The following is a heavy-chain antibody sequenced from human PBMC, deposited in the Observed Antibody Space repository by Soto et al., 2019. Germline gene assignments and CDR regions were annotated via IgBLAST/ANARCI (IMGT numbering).Heavy chain of an antibody. CDR2: ISGSGGGT. D-gene: IGHD1-7*01. V-gene: IGHV3-23*01. J-gene: IGHJ5*02. CDR1: GFAFSSYA. CDR3: AKDFTPTENWKYGENWFDP. Sequence: GGSLRLSCAASGFAFSSYAMSWVRQAPGKGLEWVSAISGSGGGTYYADSVKGRFTISRDNSKNTLYLQMNSLRAEDTAVYYCAKDFTPTENWKYGENWFDPWGQGTLVIVSS.